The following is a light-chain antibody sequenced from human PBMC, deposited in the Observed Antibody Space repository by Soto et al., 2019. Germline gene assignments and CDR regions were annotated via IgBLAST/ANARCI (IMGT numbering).Light chain of an antibody. V-gene: IGKV3-15*01. CDR3: QQYNNWPYT. CDR2: GAS. J-gene: IGKJ3*01. CDR1: QSVSSSY. Sequence: EIVLTQSPGTLSSSPGERATLSCRASQSVSSSYLAWYQQKPGQAPRLLIYGASSRATGIPARFSGSGTGTEFTLTISSLQSEDFAAYYCQQYNNWPYTFGPGTKVDIK.